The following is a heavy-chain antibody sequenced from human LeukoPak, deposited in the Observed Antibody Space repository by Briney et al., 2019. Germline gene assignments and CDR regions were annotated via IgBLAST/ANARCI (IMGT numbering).Heavy chain of an antibody. Sequence: PGGSLRLSCAASGFTVNSNYMSWVRQAPGKGLERVSVIYGGGSSYYADSVKGRFTISRDNSKNTLFLQMNSLRAEDTAVYYCARGTYYYDSSGYLGDAFDIWGQGTMVTVSS. D-gene: IGHD3-22*01. V-gene: IGHV3-53*01. CDR3: ARGTYYYDSSGYLGDAFDI. J-gene: IGHJ3*02. CDR2: IYGGGSS. CDR1: GFTVNSNY.